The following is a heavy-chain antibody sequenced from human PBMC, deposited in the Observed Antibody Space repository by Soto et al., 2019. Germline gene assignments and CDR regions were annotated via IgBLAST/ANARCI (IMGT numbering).Heavy chain of an antibody. CDR1: GFTFSSYS. J-gene: IGHJ4*02. CDR2: ISSSSSYI. D-gene: IGHD2-2*02. CDR3: ARDPPGPDRDIVVVPAAINRHY. Sequence: EVQLVESGGGLVKPGGSLRLSCAASGFTFSSYSMNWVRQAPGKGLEWVSSISSSSSYIYYADSVKGRFTISRDNAKNSLYLQMNSLRAEDTAVYYCARDPPGPDRDIVVVPAAINRHYWGQGTLVTVSS. V-gene: IGHV3-21*01.